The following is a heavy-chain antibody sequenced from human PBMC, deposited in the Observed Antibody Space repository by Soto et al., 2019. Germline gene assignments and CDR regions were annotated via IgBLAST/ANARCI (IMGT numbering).Heavy chain of an antibody. V-gene: IGHV4-61*01. CDR1: GGSVSSGSYY. J-gene: IGHJ5*02. CDR3: ARASHYNFWIGYYAGGYRWFDP. Sequence: PSETLSLTCTVSGGSVSSGSYYWSWLRQPPGKGLEWIGYVYSSGSTNYNPSLKSRVTISIDSSRNQFSLKLSSVTAADTAVYYCARASHYNFWIGYYAGGYRWFDPWGQGTLVTVSS. CDR2: VYSSGST. D-gene: IGHD3-3*01.